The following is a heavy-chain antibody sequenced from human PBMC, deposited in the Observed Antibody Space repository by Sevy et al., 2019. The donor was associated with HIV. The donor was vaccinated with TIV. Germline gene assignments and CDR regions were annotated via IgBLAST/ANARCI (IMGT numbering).Heavy chain of an antibody. CDR1: GFTFSSYG. J-gene: IGHJ6*03. CDR3: AKDRVGRGGYYYYMDV. D-gene: IGHD3-10*01. CDR2: IRYDGSNK. Sequence: GGSLRLSCAASGFTFSSYGMHWVRQAPGKGLEWVAFIRYDGSNKYYADSVKGRFTISRDNSKNTLYLQMNSLRAEDTAAYYCAKDRVGRGGYYYYMDVWGKGTTVTVSS. V-gene: IGHV3-30*02.